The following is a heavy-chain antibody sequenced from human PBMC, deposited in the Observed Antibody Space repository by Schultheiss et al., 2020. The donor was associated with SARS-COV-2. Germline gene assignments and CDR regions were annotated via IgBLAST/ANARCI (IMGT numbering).Heavy chain of an antibody. J-gene: IGHJ6*02. Sequence: ASVKVSCKASGGTFSSYAISWVRQAPGQGLEWMGWISGYNGNTNYAQKLQGRVTMTRDTSISTAYMELRSLRSDDTAVYYCAADPGSEGSYYYYYGMDVWGQGTTVTVSS. D-gene: IGHD3-10*01. CDR1: GGTFSSYA. CDR2: ISGYNGNT. V-gene: IGHV1-18*01. CDR3: AADPGSEGSYYYYYGMDV.